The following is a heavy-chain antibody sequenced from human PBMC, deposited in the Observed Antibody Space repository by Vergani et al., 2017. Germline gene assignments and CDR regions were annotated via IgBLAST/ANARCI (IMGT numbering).Heavy chain of an antibody. CDR3: ARDFRRSSVPVFGY. Sequence: QVQLVQSGAEVKKPGASVKVSCKASGYTFTGYYMHWVRQAPGQRLEWMGWINAGNGNTKYSQKFQGRVTITRDTSASTAYMELSSLRSEDTAVYYCARDFRRSSVPVFGYWGQGTLVTVSS. D-gene: IGHD6-19*01. CDR2: INAGNGNT. V-gene: IGHV1-3*01. CDR1: GYTFTGYY. J-gene: IGHJ4*02.